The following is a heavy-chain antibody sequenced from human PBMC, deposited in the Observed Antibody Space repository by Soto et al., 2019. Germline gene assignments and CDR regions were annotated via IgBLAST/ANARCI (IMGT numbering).Heavy chain of an antibody. CDR2: ISSSSSYI. J-gene: IGHJ4*02. Sequence: EVRLVESGGGLVQPGRSLRLSCSASGFTFSSYSMNWVRQAPGKGLEWVSCISSSSSYIYYADSVKGRFTISRDNAKNSLYLQMNSLRAEDTAVYYCARAFGTSGKSGFDYWGQGTLVTVSS. CDR1: GFTFSSYS. CDR3: ARAFGTSGKSGFDY. V-gene: IGHV3-21*01. D-gene: IGHD2-8*01.